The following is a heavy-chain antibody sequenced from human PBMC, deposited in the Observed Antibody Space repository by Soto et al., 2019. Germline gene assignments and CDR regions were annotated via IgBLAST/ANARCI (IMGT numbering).Heavy chain of an antibody. CDR1: GGSISGTTYS. Sequence: QLQLQESGSGLVKPSQTLSLTCAVSGGSISGTTYSWSWIRQPPGKGLEWIGYIYDSGNTYYNPSPKSQIPISVDRSKNQYSLKLSSVSAADTAVYYCARGQGAAAGHSDFDYWGQGALVTVSS. J-gene: IGHJ4*02. CDR3: ARGQGAAAGHSDFDY. V-gene: IGHV4-30-2*01. CDR2: IYDSGNT. D-gene: IGHD6-13*01.